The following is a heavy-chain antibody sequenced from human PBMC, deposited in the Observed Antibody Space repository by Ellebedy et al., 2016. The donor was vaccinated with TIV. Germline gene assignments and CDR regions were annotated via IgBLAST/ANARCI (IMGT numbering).Heavy chain of an antibody. Sequence: PGGSLRLSCAASGFTFSNYWMSWVRQAPGQGLEWVANMNGDGNERYYVDSVEGRFTISRDNTRNALYLQMNSLRADDTAVYYCTKDGRGTMNFWGQGTLVTVSS. D-gene: IGHD1-1*01. J-gene: IGHJ4*02. CDR1: GFTFSNYW. CDR3: TKDGRGTMNF. V-gene: IGHV3-7*01. CDR2: MNGDGNER.